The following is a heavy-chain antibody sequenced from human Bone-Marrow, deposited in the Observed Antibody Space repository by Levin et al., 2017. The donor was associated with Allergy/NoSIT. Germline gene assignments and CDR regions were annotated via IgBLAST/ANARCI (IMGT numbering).Heavy chain of an antibody. D-gene: IGHD5-24*01. CDR1: GASITNSRFY. V-gene: IGHV4-39*02. CDR2: VFYGGTT. Sequence: RASETLSLTCIVSGASITNSRFYWGWVRQPPGKGLEWIGNVFYGGTTYQNPSLKSRVTVSVDTSKNQFSLKLTSVTAADTGIYYCAREERRWHQPDYGMDVWGQGTTVIVS. CDR3: AREERRWHQPDYGMDV. J-gene: IGHJ6*02.